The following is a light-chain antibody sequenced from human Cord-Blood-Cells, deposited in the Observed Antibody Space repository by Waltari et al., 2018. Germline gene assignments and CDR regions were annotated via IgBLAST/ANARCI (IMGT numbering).Light chain of an antibody. V-gene: IGKV1-8*01. J-gene: IGKJ1*01. CDR3: QQYYSYPWT. CDR2: AAS. Sequence: AIRMTQSPSSFSASTGDRVTITCRASQGISSYLAWYQQKPGKAPKLLVYAASTLQSGVPSRFSGSGSVTDFTLTISCLQSEDFATYYCQQYYSYPWTLGQGTKVEIK. CDR1: QGISSY.